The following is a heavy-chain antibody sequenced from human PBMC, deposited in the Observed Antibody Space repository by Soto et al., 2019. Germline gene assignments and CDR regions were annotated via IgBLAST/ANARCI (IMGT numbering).Heavy chain of an antibody. CDR2: IIPILGIA. CDR1: GGTFSSYT. Sequence: QVQLVQSGAEVKKPGSSVKVSCKASGGTFSSYTISWVRQAPGQGLEWMGRIIPILGIANYAQKFQGRFTITADKCTSTAEMELSILISEDTAVYYCALSSTSWNWYCDRWGRGTMVTVSS. D-gene: IGHD2-2*01. CDR3: ALSSTSWNWYCDR. V-gene: IGHV1-69*02. J-gene: IGHJ2*01.